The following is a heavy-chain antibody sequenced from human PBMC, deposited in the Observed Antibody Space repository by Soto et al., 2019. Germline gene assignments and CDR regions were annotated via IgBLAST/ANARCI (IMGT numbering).Heavy chain of an antibody. CDR2: IYYSGST. Sequence: QLQLQESGPGLVKPSETLSLTCTVSGGSISSSSYYWGWIRQPPGKGLEWIGSIYYSGSTYYNPSLKSRVTISVDTSKNQFSLKLSSVTAADTAVYYCARHIVVVPAAMGIAAAGVPGFYYWGQGTLVTVSS. CDR3: ARHIVVVPAAMGIAAAGVPGFYY. J-gene: IGHJ4*02. D-gene: IGHD2-2*01. CDR1: GGSISSSSYY. V-gene: IGHV4-39*01.